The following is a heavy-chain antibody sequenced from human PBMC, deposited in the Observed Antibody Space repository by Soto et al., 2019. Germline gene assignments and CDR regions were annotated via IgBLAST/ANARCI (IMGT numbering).Heavy chain of an antibody. CDR1: GYTFTSYA. J-gene: IGHJ3*02. Sequence: ASVKVSCKASGYTFTSYAMHWVRHAPGQRLEWMGWINAGNGNTKYSQKFQGRVTITRDTSASTAYMELSSLRSEDTAVYYCAREALSGTTGVNAFDIWGQGTMVTVSS. CDR2: INAGNGNT. D-gene: IGHD1-7*01. CDR3: AREALSGTTGVNAFDI. V-gene: IGHV1-3*01.